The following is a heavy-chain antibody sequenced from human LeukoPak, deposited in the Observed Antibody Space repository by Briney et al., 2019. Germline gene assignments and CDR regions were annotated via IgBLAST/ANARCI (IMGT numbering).Heavy chain of an antibody. J-gene: IGHJ4*02. D-gene: IGHD5-18*01. CDR3: ARDPGYSYAMDS. V-gene: IGHV3-48*01. Sequence: PGGSLRLSCAASGFTFSSYSMNWVRQAPGKGLERISYISHGSTRIFYADFVEGRFTVSRDDAKNALYLQMNSLRVEDTAVYYCARDPGYSYAMDSWGQGTLVIVSS. CDR1: GFTFSSYS. CDR2: ISHGSTRI.